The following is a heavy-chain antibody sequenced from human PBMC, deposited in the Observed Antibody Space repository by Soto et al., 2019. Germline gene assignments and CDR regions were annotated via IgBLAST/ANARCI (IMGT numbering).Heavy chain of an antibody. CDR3: ARGGYYYGSGSLADYYYGMDV. CDR2: ISSSSSYI. D-gene: IGHD3-10*01. V-gene: IGHV3-21*01. Sequence: EVQLVESGGGLVKPGGSLRLSCAASGFTFSSYSMNWVRQAPGKGLEWVSSISSSSSYIYYADSVKGRFTISRDNAKNSLYLQMNSLRAEDTAVYYCARGGYYYGSGSLADYYYGMDVWGQGTTVTVSS. J-gene: IGHJ6*02. CDR1: GFTFSSYS.